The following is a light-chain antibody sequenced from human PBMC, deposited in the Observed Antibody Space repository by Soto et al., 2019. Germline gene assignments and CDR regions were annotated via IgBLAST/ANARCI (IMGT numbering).Light chain of an antibody. V-gene: IGKV1-33*01. CDR1: QDVSNH. CDR2: DAS. CDR3: QQYDNLLIT. Sequence: EIRMTQSASCLCASVGDRVTIXCQASQDVSNHLTWCQQKAGQAPKLLMYDASNLEQGAPSSFSGSGSGTAFTCTISSLQPEDIATYYRQQYDNLLITFGQGTRLEIK. J-gene: IGKJ5*01.